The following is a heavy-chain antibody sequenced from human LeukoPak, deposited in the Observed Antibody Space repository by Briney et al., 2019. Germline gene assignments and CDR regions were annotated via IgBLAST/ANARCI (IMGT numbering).Heavy chain of an antibody. V-gene: IGHV1-18*01. D-gene: IGHD3-9*01. CDR2: ISAYNGNT. J-gene: IGHJ4*02. CDR1: GYTFTSYG. CDR3: AREVFDILTGYCAFDY. Sequence: GASVKVSCKASGYTFTSYGISWVRQAPGQGLERMGWISAYNGNTNYAQKLQGRVTMTTDTSTSTAYMELRSLRSDDTAVYYCAREVFDILTGYCAFDYWGQGTLVTVSS.